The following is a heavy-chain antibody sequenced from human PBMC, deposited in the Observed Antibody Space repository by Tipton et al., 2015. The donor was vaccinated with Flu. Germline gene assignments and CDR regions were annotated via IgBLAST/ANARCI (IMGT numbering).Heavy chain of an antibody. D-gene: IGHD3-10*01. CDR2: IYTSGST. V-gene: IGHV4-61*02. J-gene: IGHJ5*02. CDR1: GGSISSGSYY. CDR3: ARDLFGEKHWFDP. Sequence: TLSLTCTVSGGSISSGSYYWSWIRQPAGKGLEWIGRIYTSGSTNYNPSLKSRVTISVDTSKNQFSLKLSSVTAADTAVYYCARDLFGEKHWFDPWGQGTLVTVSS.